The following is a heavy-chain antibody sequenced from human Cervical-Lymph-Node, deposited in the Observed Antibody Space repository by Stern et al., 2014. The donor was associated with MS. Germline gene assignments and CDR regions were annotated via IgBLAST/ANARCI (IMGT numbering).Heavy chain of an antibody. V-gene: IGHV3-11*01. J-gene: IGHJ4*02. D-gene: IGHD1-26*01. Sequence: VQLVESGGGLVKPGGSLRLSCEVSGFNLSDYYMSWIRQAPGKGLEWVAYISSSGTSIKYADPVRGRFTISRDNLRNSIFLRMNNLGAEDTAVYYCATKLVGGTLDNWGQGTLVTVSS. CDR3: ATKLVGGTLDN. CDR1: GFNLSDYY. CDR2: ISSSGTSI.